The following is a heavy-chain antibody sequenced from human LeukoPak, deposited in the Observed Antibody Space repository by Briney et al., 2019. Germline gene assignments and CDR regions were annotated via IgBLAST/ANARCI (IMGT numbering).Heavy chain of an antibody. CDR2: IYYSGST. CDR3: ARVGRTVPAAIANFFDY. CDR1: GGSISSYY. Sequence: SETLSLTCTVSGGSISSYYWSWIRQPPGKGLEWIGYIYYSGSTYYNPSLKSRVTISVDTSKNQFSLKLSSVTAADTAVYYCARVGRTVPAAIANFFDYWGQGTLVTVSS. D-gene: IGHD2-2*02. V-gene: IGHV4-59*06. J-gene: IGHJ4*02.